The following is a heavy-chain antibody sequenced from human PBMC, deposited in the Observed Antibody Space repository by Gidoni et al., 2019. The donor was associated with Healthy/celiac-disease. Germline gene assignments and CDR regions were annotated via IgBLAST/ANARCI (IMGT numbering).Heavy chain of an antibody. CDR2: ISSSSSYI. V-gene: IGHV3-21*01. CDR3: ARGSNDSSGYYGDY. J-gene: IGHJ4*02. CDR1: VFTFCSYS. D-gene: IGHD3-22*01. Sequence: EVQLVESGGGLVKPGGSLRLSCSASVFTFCSYSMNWVRQAPGKELEWVSSISSSSSYIYYADSVKGRFTISRDNAKNSLYLQMNSLRAEDTAVYYCARGSNDSSGYYGDYWGQGTLVTVSS.